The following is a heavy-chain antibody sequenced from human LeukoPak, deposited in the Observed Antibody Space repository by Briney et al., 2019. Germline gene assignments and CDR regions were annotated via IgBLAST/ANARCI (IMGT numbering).Heavy chain of an antibody. CDR2: INPNSGGT. CDR1: GYTFTGYY. V-gene: IGHV1-2*06. D-gene: IGHD5-24*01. J-gene: IGHJ4*02. CDR3: ARDPRNGGYNYGSFDY. Sequence: GASVKVSCKASGYTFTGYYMHWVRQAPGQGLEWMGRINPNSGGTNYAQKFQGRVTMTRDTSISTAYMELSRLRSDDTAVYYCARDPRNGGYNYGSFDYWGQGTLVTVSS.